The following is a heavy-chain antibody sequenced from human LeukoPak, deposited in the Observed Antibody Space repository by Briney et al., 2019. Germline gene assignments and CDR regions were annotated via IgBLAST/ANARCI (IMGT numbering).Heavy chain of an antibody. Sequence: SETLSLTCAVYGGSFSGYYWSWSRQPPGKGLEWIGEINHSGSTNYNPSLKSRVTISVDTSKNQFSLKLRSVTAADTAVYYCARASRFMGYYMDVWGKGTTVTVSS. D-gene: IGHD3-10*01. CDR3: ARASRFMGYYMDV. CDR1: GGSFSGYY. CDR2: INHSGST. V-gene: IGHV4-34*01. J-gene: IGHJ6*03.